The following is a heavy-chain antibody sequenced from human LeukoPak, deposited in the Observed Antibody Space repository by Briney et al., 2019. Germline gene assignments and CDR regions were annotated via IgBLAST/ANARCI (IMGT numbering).Heavy chain of an antibody. CDR2: IGENGGNT. CDR3: AREEPAGATDY. CDR1: GFTFSNYP. V-gene: IGHV3-64*01. Sequence: GGSLRLSCAASGFTFSNYPMHWVRQAPGKGLESVSAIGENGGNTYYANSVRGRFTISRDNSKNTLYLQMGSLRAEDMAVYYCAREEPAGATDYWGQGTLVTVSS. J-gene: IGHJ4*02. D-gene: IGHD1-14*01.